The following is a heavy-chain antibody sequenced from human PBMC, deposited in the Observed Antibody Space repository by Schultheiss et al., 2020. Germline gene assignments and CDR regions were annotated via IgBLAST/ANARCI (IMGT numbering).Heavy chain of an antibody. V-gene: IGHV3-48*01. CDR3: AYVDTAMVRKSYYYGMDV. D-gene: IGHD5-18*01. J-gene: IGHJ6*02. CDR1: GFTFSSYS. Sequence: GESLKISCAASGFTFSSYSMNWVRQAPGKGLEWVSYISSSSSTIYYADSVKGRFTISRENAKNSLYLQMNSLRAGDTAVYYCAYVDTAMVRKSYYYGMDVWGQGTTVTVSS. CDR2: ISSSSSTI.